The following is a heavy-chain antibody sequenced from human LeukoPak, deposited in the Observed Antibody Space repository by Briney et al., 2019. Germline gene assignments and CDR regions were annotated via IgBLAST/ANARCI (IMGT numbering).Heavy chain of an antibody. Sequence: ASVKVSCKASGYTFTSYDINWVRQATGQGLEWMGWMNPNSGNIGYAQKFQGRVTITRNTSISTAYMELSSLRSEDTAVYYCARGPWYYDFWSGYFSGGAVWFDPWGQGTLVTVSS. V-gene: IGHV1-8*03. CDR1: GYTFTSYD. J-gene: IGHJ5*02. D-gene: IGHD3-3*01. CDR3: ARGPWYYDFWSGYFSGGAVWFDP. CDR2: MNPNSGNI.